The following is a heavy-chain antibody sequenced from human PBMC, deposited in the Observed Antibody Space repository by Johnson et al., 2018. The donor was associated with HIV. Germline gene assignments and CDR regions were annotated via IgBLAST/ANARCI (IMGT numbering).Heavy chain of an antibody. CDR2: ISYDGSNK. CDR1: GFTFSSYA. CDR3: ARDQFGTITTGGDGAFDI. V-gene: IGHV3-30*04. J-gene: IGHJ3*02. D-gene: IGHD5-24*01. Sequence: QVQLVESGGGVVQPGSSLRLTCAALGFTFSSYAMNWVRQAPGKGLEWVAVISYDGSNKYYAESVKGRFNIHRDNSKNTLYLQMNSLRAEDTAVFYCARDQFGTITTGGDGAFDIWGQGTMVTVSS.